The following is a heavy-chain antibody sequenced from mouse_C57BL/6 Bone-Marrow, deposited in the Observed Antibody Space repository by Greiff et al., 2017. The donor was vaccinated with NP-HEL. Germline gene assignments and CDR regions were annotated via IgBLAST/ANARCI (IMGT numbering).Heavy chain of an antibody. V-gene: IGHV1-53*01. Sequence: VQLQQSGTELVKPGASVKLSCKASGYTFTSYWMHWVKQRPGQGLEWIGNINPSNGGTNYNEKFKSKATLTVDKSSSTAYMQLSSLTSEDSAVYYCARRGLRYDYSYAMDYWGQGTSVTVSS. D-gene: IGHD2-4*01. J-gene: IGHJ4*01. CDR1: GYTFTSYW. CDR2: INPSNGGT. CDR3: ARRGLRYDYSYAMDY.